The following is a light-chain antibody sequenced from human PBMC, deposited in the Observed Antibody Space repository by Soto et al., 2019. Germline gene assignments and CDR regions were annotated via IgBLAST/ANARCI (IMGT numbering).Light chain of an antibody. Sequence: DIQMTQSPSSLPASVGDRVTITCQASQDINNFLNWYQQKPGKAPKLLIYAASSLHSGVPSRFSGSGSGTDFTLTISSLQPEDFATYSCQQTYRTPLTFGGGTKVEIK. CDR2: AAS. J-gene: IGKJ4*01. CDR1: QDINNF. CDR3: QQTYRTPLT. V-gene: IGKV1-39*01.